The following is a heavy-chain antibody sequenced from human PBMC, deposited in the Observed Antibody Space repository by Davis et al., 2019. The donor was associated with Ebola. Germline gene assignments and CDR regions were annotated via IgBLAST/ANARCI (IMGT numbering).Heavy chain of an antibody. V-gene: IGHV1-69*04. J-gene: IGHJ3*02. CDR1: GGTFSSYA. CDR3: AREGGSTVTTRNHAFDI. Sequence: SVKVSCKASGGTFSSYAISWVRQAPGQGLEWMGRIIPILGIANYAQKFQGRVTITADKSTSTAYMELSSLRSEDTAVYYCAREGGSTVTTRNHAFDIWGQGTMVTVSS. CDR2: IIPILGIA. D-gene: IGHD4-17*01.